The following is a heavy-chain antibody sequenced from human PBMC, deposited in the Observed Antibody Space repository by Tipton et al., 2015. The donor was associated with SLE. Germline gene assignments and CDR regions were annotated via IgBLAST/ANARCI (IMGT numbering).Heavy chain of an antibody. Sequence: TLSLTCAVYGGSFSGYYWSWIRQPPGKGLEWIGEINHSGSTNYNPSLKSRVTTSADTSKNQFSLKLSSVTAADTAVYYCARHLDGTYGSHAFDIWGQGTMVTVSS. V-gene: IGHV4-34*01. CDR1: GGSFSGYY. D-gene: IGHD1-26*01. J-gene: IGHJ3*02. CDR2: INHSGST. CDR3: ARHLDGTYGSHAFDI.